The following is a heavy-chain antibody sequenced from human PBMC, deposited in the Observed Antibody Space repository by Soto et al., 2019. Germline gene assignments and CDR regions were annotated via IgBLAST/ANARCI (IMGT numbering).Heavy chain of an antibody. D-gene: IGHD5-18*01. V-gene: IGHV4-30-4*01. Sequence: PSETLSLTCTVSGASISSGDYYWSWIRQPPGKGLEWIGYIYHSGRTYYNPSLKSRVTISVDTSKNQFSLKLSSVTAADTAVYYCARRGYSYGHVDYWGQGTLVTVSS. CDR2: IYHSGRT. J-gene: IGHJ4*02. CDR1: GASISSGDYY. CDR3: ARRGYSYGHVDY.